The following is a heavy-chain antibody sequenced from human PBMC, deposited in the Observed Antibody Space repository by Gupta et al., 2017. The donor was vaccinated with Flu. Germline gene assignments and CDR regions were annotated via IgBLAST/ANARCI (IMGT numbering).Heavy chain of an antibody. CDR2: IITIFGTA. V-gene: IGHV1-69*06. D-gene: IGHD6-13*01. Sequence: QVQLVQSGAEVKKPGSSVKFSCKAYGGTFSSYAISWVRQAPGQGLEWMGGIITIFGTANYAQKVQGRVTITADKSTSTAYMELSSLSSEDTAVYYCARVGQQLVFTDAFDIWGQGTMVTVAS. CDR1: GGTFSSYA. J-gene: IGHJ3*02. CDR3: ARVGQQLVFTDAFDI.